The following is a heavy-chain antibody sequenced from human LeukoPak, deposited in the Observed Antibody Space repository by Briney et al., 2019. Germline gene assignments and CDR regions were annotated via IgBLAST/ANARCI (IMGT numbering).Heavy chain of an antibody. D-gene: IGHD5-12*01. CDR3: ARDEIVATTKANYYYYMDV. CDR2: IKQDGSEK. CDR1: GFTFSSYA. V-gene: IGHV3-7*01. Sequence: PGGSLRLSCAASGFTFSSYAMSWVRQAPGKGLEWVANIKQDGSEKYYVDSVKGRFTISRDNAKNSLYLQMNSLRAEDTAVYYCARDEIVATTKANYYYYMDVWGKGTTVTISS. J-gene: IGHJ6*03.